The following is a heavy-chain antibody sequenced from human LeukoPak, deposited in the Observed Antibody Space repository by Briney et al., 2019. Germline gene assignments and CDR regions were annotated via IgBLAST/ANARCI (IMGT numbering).Heavy chain of an antibody. Sequence: ASVKVSCKASGYTFTSYGITWVRQAPGQGPEWMGWISGHNGNTNYAQRLQGRVTMTTDTSTSTAYMELRSLRSDDTAVYYCAVNDYNKNLDYWGQGTLVTVSS. D-gene: IGHD4-11*01. CDR2: ISGHNGNT. CDR1: GYTFTSYG. CDR3: AVNDYNKNLDY. V-gene: IGHV1-18*01. J-gene: IGHJ4*02.